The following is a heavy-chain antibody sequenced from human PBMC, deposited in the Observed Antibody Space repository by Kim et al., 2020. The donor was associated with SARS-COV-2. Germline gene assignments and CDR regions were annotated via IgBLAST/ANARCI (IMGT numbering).Heavy chain of an antibody. D-gene: IGHD6-19*01. J-gene: IGHJ4*02. Sequence: GGSLRLSCAASGFTFSSYAMHWVRQAPGKGLEYISGISNSGGSTSYANSVEGRFTISRDNSKNTLYLQMGSLRADDMALYYCARAGDSGWYEDYWGQGTL. CDR3: ARAGDSGWYEDY. CDR2: ISNSGGST. CDR1: GFTFSSYA. V-gene: IGHV3-64*01.